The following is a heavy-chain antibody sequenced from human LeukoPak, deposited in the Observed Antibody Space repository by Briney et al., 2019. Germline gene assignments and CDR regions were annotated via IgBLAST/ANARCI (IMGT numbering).Heavy chain of an antibody. Sequence: ASVKVSCKASGYTFSDNYIHWVRQAPGQGLEWMGWINPDGGGTNFAQKLQGRVTMTRDTSISTAYMELSRLIFDDTAVYYCAREGHWFGAPLDPWGQGTLVTVSS. D-gene: IGHD3-10*01. CDR3: AREGHWFGAPLDP. CDR1: GYTFSDNY. CDR2: INPDGGGT. V-gene: IGHV1-2*02. J-gene: IGHJ5*02.